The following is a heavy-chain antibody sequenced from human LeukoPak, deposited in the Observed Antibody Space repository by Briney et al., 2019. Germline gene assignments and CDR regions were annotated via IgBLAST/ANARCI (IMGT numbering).Heavy chain of an antibody. CDR1: GFTFSSYG. D-gene: IGHD2-8*01. CDR2: IQNDGSNE. Sequence: GGSLRLSCAASGFTFSSYGMHWVRQAPGKGLGWVAYIQNDGSNEQYADSVKGRFSISRDSSKNILYLQMNSLRAEDTAVYYCAKDRCSNGIGCYYYYMDVWGKGTTVTISS. V-gene: IGHV3-30*02. CDR3: AKDRCSNGIGCYYYYMDV. J-gene: IGHJ6*03.